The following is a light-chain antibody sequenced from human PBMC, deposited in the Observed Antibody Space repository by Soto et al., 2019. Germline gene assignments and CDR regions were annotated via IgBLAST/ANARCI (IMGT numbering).Light chain of an antibody. J-gene: IGLJ1*01. V-gene: IGLV2-11*01. CDR3: CSYAGSYSLRV. CDR1: DSDIGRYDY. CDR2: DVS. Sequence: QAVLTQPRSVAGSPGQSVTISCTGTDSDIGRYDYXAWYQQHPGKAPKLLIYDVSQRPSGVPDRFSGSKSGNTSSLTISVLQTDDEADYFCCSYAGSYSLRVFGIGPKVTVL.